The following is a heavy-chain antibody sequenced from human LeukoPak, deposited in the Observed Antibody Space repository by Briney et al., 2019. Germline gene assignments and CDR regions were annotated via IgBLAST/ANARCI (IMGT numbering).Heavy chain of an antibody. CDR1: GGSILSTNW. J-gene: IGHJ4*02. V-gene: IGHV4-4*02. CDR3: TRESGAFSTFGF. CDR2: VHLNGAT. D-gene: IGHD1-26*01. Sequence: SETLSLTCAVSGGSILSTNWWSWVRQPPGKGLEWIGEVHLNGATNYNPSVEGRVTMSIDKSKNHLSLEVISVTAADTDMYSCTRESGAFSTFGFWGQGTLVTVPS.